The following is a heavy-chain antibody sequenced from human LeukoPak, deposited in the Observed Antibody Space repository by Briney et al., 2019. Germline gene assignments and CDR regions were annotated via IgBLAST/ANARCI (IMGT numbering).Heavy chain of an antibody. J-gene: IGHJ4*02. CDR3: AKGYCSGGSCKSLFDY. CDR1: GFTFSSYW. Sequence: GGSLRLSCAASGFTFSSYWMHWVRQAPGKGLEWVSVISGSGGTTYYADSVKGRFTISRDNSKSTLYLQMNSPRAEDTAVYYCAKGYCSGGSCKSLFDYWGQGTLVTVSS. CDR2: ISGSGGTT. D-gene: IGHD2-15*01. V-gene: IGHV3-23*01.